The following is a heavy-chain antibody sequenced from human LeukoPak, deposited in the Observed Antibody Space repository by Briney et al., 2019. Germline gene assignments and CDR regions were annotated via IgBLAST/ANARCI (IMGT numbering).Heavy chain of an antibody. J-gene: IGHJ4*02. CDR3: ARYPDTAIVTDY. CDR1: GFTFSSYA. Sequence: QPGGSLRLSCAASGFTFSSYAMHWVSQAPGKGLEWDSYISSSRSTIYYADSVKGRFTISRDNAKNSLYLQMSSLIAEKTAVYYCARYPDTAIVTDYWGQGTLVTVST. CDR2: ISSSRSTI. V-gene: IGHV3-48*01. D-gene: IGHD5-18*01.